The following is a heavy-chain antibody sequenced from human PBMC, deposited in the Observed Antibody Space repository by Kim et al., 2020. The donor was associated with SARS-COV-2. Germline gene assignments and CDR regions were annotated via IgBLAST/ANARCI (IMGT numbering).Heavy chain of an antibody. CDR3: ARVIWGTYRYTDY. CDR2: INTDTGNP. V-gene: IGHV7-4-1*02. CDR1: GYTFTNNA. D-gene: IGHD3-16*02. J-gene: IGHJ4*02. Sequence: ASVKVSCKASGYTFTNNAISWVRQAPGQGLEWMGWINTDTGNPTYAQAFTRRFVFSVDTSVITAYLQISSLEAEDTALYYCARVIWGTYRYTDYWGQGTLVTVSS.